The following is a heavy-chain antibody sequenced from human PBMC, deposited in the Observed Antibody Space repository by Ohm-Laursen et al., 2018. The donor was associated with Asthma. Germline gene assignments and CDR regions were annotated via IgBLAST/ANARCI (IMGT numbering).Heavy chain of an antibody. CDR1: GGSISSGGYY. V-gene: IGHV4-61*08. CDR3: ARGHSIHYDFWNDAFDI. CDR2: IYYSGST. Sequence: GTLSLTCTVSGGSISSGGYYWSWIRQPPGKGLEWIGYIYYSGSTNYNPSLKSRVTISVDTSKNQFSLKLSSVTAADTAVYYCARGHSIHYDFWNDAFDIWGQGTMVTVSS. J-gene: IGHJ3*02. D-gene: IGHD3-3*01.